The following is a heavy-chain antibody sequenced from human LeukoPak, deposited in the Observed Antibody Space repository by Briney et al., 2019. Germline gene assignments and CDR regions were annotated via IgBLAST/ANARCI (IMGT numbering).Heavy chain of an antibody. V-gene: IGHV4-39*01. CDR1: GGSISSSSYY. J-gene: IGHJ4*02. Sequence: SETLSLTCTVSGGSISSSSYYWGWVRQPPGKGLEWIGNIYYSGSTYYNPSLKSRVTISVDTSKNQFSLKLSSVTAADTAVYYCARLKDIGVLPGTPYFDYWGQGTLVTGSS. CDR3: ARLKDIGVLPGTPYFDY. CDR2: IYYSGST. D-gene: IGHD2-2*01.